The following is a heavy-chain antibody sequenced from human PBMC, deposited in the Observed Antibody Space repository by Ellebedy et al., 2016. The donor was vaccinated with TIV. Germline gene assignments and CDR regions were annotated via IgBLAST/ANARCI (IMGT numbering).Heavy chain of an antibody. CDR3: ARKPDY. CDR2: VYGSGST. Sequence: MPGGSLRLSCSVSGDSINNAYWYWTRQPPGKGLEWIGHVYGSGSTTYNPSLKSRVTISVDTSKNQFSLTLSSVTAADTAVYYCARKPDYWGQGALVIVSS. CDR1: GDSINNAY. J-gene: IGHJ4*02. D-gene: IGHD1-14*01. V-gene: IGHV4-59*01.